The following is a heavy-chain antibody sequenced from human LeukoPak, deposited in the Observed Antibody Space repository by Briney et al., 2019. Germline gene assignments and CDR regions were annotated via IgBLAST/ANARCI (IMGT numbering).Heavy chain of an antibody. CDR1: GFTFSSYE. V-gene: IGHV3-48*03. CDR2: ISSSGTTV. J-gene: IGHJ4*02. D-gene: IGHD6-13*01. Sequence: GGSLRLSCAASGFTFSSYEMNWVRQAPGKGLEWVSYISSSGTTVYYADSVKGRFTISRDNAKNSLYLQMNSLRAEDTAVYYCARPPIGAAGGYFDHWGQGTPVTFSS. CDR3: ARPPIGAAGGYFDH.